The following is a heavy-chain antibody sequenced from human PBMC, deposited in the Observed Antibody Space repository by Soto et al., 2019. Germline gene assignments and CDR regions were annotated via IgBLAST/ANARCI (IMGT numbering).Heavy chain of an antibody. CDR1: GNSFTSHW. V-gene: IGHV5-10-1*01. CDR2: IDPSDSYT. CDR3: ARLDLFRTLYGMDV. D-gene: IGHD3-10*01. J-gene: IGHJ6*02. Sequence: GASLNICCQGSGNSFTSHWISWVRQMPGKGLEWMGRIDPSDSYTDYSPSFQGHVTISADKSISTAYLQWSSLKASDTAMYYCARLDLFRTLYGMDVWGQGTRVTVSS.